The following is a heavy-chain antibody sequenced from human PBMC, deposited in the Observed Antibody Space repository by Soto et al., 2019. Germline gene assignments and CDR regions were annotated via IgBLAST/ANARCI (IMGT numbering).Heavy chain of an antibody. D-gene: IGHD3-3*01. CDR3: ARHSWGYYDYYYYGMDV. V-gene: IGHV3-23*01. Sequence: PGGSLRLSCAASGFTFSSYAMCWVRQAPGKGLEWVSALGGSGGRAYYADSVKGRFTISRDNSRNTLYLQMNSLRAEDTAVYYCARHSWGYYDYYYYGMDVWGQGTTVTVSS. CDR1: GFTFSSYA. J-gene: IGHJ6*02. CDR2: LGGSGGRA.